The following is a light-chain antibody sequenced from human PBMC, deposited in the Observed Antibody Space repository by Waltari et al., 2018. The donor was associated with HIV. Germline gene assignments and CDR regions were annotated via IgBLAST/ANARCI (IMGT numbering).Light chain of an antibody. Sequence: EIVLTQSPATLSLSPGERATLSCRASQSISGYLAWYQKKPGQAPRLLIYDVSNRAAGIPARFSGSGSGTDFTLTISSLEPEDFAVYYCQHRSNWPLTFGGGTKVEIK. CDR2: DVS. CDR1: QSISGY. J-gene: IGKJ4*01. V-gene: IGKV3-11*01. CDR3: QHRSNWPLT.